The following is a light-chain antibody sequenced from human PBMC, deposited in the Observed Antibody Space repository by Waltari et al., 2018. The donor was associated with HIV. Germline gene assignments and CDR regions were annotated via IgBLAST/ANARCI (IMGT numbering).Light chain of an antibody. J-gene: IGLJ3*02. CDR1: SSDVGGYDS. Sequence: QSALTQPRSVSGSPGQSVTISCTGTSSDVGGYDSVSWYLQHPGKVPKIIIDELINRPSGVPDVFSCSRSVNTASLTISGLLTEYEADYFCCSYPCTYAYVLFGGGTKLTVL. CDR2: ELI. V-gene: IGLV2-11*01. CDR3: CSYPCTYAYVL.